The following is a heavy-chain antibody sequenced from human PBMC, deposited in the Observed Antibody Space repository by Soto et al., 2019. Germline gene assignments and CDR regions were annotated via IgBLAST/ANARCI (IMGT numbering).Heavy chain of an antibody. CDR2: ISGYNGNT. CDR3: ARVLHFGDYPLGY. CDR1: GYIFTSYG. V-gene: IGHV1-18*01. Sequence: ASVKVSCKASGYIFTSYGISWVRQAPGQGLEWMAWISGYNGNTNYAQNVQGRVTMTTDTSTTTAYMELRSLRSDDTAVYYCARVLHFGDYPLGYWGQGTLVTVPS. J-gene: IGHJ4*02. D-gene: IGHD4-17*01.